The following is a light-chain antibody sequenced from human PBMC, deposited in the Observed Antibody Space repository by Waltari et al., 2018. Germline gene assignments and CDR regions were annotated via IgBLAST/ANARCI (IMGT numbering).Light chain of an antibody. CDR3: HQRSNWPRT. V-gene: IGKV3-11*01. Sequence: EIVLTQSPATLSLSPGERATLSCRASQSVSPYLTWYQQKPGQAPRRLIFDASNRATGIPARFSGSGAGTDFTLTISSLEPEDFAIYYCHQRSNWPRTFGQGTRLEIK. CDR2: DAS. CDR1: QSVSPY. J-gene: IGKJ5*01.